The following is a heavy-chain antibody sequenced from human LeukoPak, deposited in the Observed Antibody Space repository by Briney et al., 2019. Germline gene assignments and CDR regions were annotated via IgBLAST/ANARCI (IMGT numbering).Heavy chain of an antibody. Sequence: GGSLRLSCAASGFTFSSYAMSWVRQAPGKGLEWVSTIDYSGGSTYYADSVKGRFTISRDNSKNTLYMQMNSLRAEDTAIYYCAKVPYCDYGSGRLPFMDVWGQGTTVAVS. J-gene: IGHJ6*02. CDR1: GFTFSSYA. CDR2: IDYSGGST. V-gene: IGHV3-23*01. CDR3: AKVPYCDYGSGRLPFMDV. D-gene: IGHD3-10*01.